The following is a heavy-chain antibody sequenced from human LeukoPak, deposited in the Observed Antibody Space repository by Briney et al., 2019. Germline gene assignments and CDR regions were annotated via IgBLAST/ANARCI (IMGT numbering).Heavy chain of an antibody. V-gene: IGHV1-2*02. Sequence: ASVKVSCKASGYTFTGYYMHWVRRAPGQGLEWMGWINPNSGGTNYAQKFQGRVTMTRDTSISTAYMELSRLRSDDTAVYYCARKLHRLWWFAPWGQGTLVTVSS. D-gene: IGHD1-7*01. CDR2: INPNSGGT. CDR3: ARKLHRLWWFAP. J-gene: IGHJ5*02. CDR1: GYTFTGYY.